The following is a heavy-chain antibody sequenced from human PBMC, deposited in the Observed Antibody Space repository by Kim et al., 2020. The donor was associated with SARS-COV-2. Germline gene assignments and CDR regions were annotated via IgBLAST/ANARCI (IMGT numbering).Heavy chain of an antibody. CDR2: INPSGGST. V-gene: IGHV1-46*01. D-gene: IGHD3-22*01. Sequence: ASVKVSCKASGYTFTSYYMHWVRQAPGQGLEWMGIINPSGGSTSYAQKFQGRVTMTRDTSTSTVYMELSSLRSEDTAVYYCARASPYYYDSSGYFGYYGMDVWGQGTTVTVSS. CDR1: GYTFTSYY. J-gene: IGHJ6*02. CDR3: ARASPYYYDSSGYFGYYGMDV.